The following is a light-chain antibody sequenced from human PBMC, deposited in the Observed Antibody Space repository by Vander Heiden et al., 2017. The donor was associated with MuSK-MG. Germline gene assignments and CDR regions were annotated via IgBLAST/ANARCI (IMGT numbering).Light chain of an antibody. Sequence: SYVLTQPPSVSVAPGKTARITCVRNNIGSKNVHWYQQRPGQAPVLVVNYDSDRPSGIPGRFSGSNSGNTATLTISSLEAGDEADYYCQVWDSDDHVLFGGGTKLTVL. CDR3: QVWDSDDHVL. J-gene: IGLJ2*01. CDR1: NIGSKN. CDR2: YDS. V-gene: IGLV3-21*03.